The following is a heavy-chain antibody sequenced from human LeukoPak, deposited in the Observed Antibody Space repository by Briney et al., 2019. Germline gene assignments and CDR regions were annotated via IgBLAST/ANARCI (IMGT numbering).Heavy chain of an antibody. D-gene: IGHD1-26*01. J-gene: IGHJ4*02. Sequence: PSETLSLTCTASGGSISSSSYYWGWIRQPPGKGLEWIGSIYYSGSTYYNPSLKSRVTISVDTSKNQFSLKLSSVTAADTAVYYCARSGWGGSYFDYWGQGTLVTVSS. CDR3: ARSGWGGSYFDY. CDR2: IYYSGST. V-gene: IGHV4-39*01. CDR1: GGSISSSSYY.